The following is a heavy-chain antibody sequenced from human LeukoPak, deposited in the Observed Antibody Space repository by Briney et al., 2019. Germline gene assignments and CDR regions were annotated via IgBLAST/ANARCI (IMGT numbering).Heavy chain of an antibody. D-gene: IGHD3-10*01. V-gene: IGHV5-10-1*01. CDR2: IDPSDSYT. CDR1: GYSFTSYW. J-gene: IGHJ5*02. Sequence: GGSLKISCKGSGYSFTSYWISWVRQMPGKGLEWMGRIDPSDSYTNYSPSLQGHVTISADKSISTAYLQWSSLKASDTAMYYCARHPQGGSGATNWFDPWGQGTLVTVSS. CDR3: ARHPQGGSGATNWFDP.